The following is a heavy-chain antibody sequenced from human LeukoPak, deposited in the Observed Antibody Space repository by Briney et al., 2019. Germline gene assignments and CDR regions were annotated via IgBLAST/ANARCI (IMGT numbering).Heavy chain of an antibody. CDR2: ISTIGIT. Sequence: SQTLSLTCTVSSGSIRSSNYYWRWIRQPAGGGLEWIERISTIGITNYNPSLLSRVTISIDTSKNQFSLKLSSVTAADTAVYYCARDGCGGSCFHYYYYYMDVGGKGTTVTIS. CDR1: SGSIRSSNYY. CDR3: ARDGCGGSCFHYYYYYMDV. D-gene: IGHD2-15*01. V-gene: IGHV4-61*02. J-gene: IGHJ6*03.